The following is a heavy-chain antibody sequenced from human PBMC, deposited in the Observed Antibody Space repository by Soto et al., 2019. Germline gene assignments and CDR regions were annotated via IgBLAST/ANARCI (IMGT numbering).Heavy chain of an antibody. Sequence: PGGSLRLSWAASGFTFSSYGMHWVRQAPGKGLEWVAVIPYDGSNKYYADSVKGRFTISRDNSKNTLYLQMNSLRAEDTAVYYCAKDWSADRERHFDYWGPGTLVTVSS. CDR1: GFTFSSYG. J-gene: IGHJ4*01. CDR3: AKDWSADRERHFDY. V-gene: IGHV3-30*18. CDR2: IPYDGSNK.